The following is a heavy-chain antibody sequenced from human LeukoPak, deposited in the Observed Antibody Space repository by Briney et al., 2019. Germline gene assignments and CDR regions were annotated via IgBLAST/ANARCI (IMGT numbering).Heavy chain of an antibody. CDR1: GGSINSYY. J-gene: IGHJ4*02. D-gene: IGHD2-15*01. Sequence: SETLSLTCTVSGGSINSYYWSWIRQPPGKGLEWIGYIYYSGSTNYNPSLKSRVTISVDTSKNQFSLKLSSVTAADTAVYYCAREFGHPFCSGGSCYGFGENYFDYWGQGTLVTVSS. CDR3: AREFGHPFCSGGSCYGFGENYFDY. V-gene: IGHV4-59*12. CDR2: IYYSGST.